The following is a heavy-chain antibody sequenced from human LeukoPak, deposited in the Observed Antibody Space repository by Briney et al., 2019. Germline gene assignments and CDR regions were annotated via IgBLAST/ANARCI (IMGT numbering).Heavy chain of an antibody. D-gene: IGHD4-11*01. Sequence: ASVKDSCKASGYTFTSHYMHWVRQAPGQGLEWMGIINPSGGSTSYAQKFQGRVTITADKSTSTAYMELSSLRSEDTAVYYCARRNDYKSDYWGQGTLVTVSS. CDR3: ARRNDYKSDY. V-gene: IGHV1-46*01. J-gene: IGHJ4*02. CDR2: INPSGGST. CDR1: GYTFTSHY.